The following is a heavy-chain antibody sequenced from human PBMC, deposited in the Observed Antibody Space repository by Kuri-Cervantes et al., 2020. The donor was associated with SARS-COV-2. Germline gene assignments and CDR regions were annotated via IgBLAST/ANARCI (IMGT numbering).Heavy chain of an antibody. CDR3: ARGGYSYGYHYYYYMDV. Sequence: ASVKVSCKASGYPFTNYYIHWVRQAPGQGLEWMGVITPSGGRTSYAQMFQGRLTLTRDTSTNTVYLELSGLISEDTAVIYCARGGYSYGYHYYYYMDVWGKGTTVTVSS. CDR1: GYPFTNYY. D-gene: IGHD5-18*01. J-gene: IGHJ6*03. CDR2: ITPSGGRT. V-gene: IGHV1-46*01.